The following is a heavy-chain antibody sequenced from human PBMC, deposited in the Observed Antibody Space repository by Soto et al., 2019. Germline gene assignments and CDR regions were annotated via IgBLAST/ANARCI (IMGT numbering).Heavy chain of an antibody. CDR1: GFTFSNYA. D-gene: IGHD6-13*01. Sequence: EVQLLESGGGLVQPGGSLRLSCAAAGFTFSNYALTWVRQAPGKGLEWVSTFNGSGGSTYYADSVRGRFTISRDNSKNTLFLQMTSLRVEDTAIYYCARDATGDTCPCWAVWGQGTTVSVSS. CDR3: ARDATGDTCPCWAV. CDR2: FNGSGGST. J-gene: IGHJ6*02. V-gene: IGHV3-23*01.